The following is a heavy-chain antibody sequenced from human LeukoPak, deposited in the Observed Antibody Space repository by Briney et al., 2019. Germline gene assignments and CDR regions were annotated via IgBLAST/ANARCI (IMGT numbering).Heavy chain of an antibody. CDR1: GFTFSTYW. Sequence: GGSLRLSCAASGFTFSTYWMSWVPQAPGKGLEWVANINQDGSDKYYVDSVKGRFTISRDNAKNSLYLQMNSLRAEDTAVYYCARPRYCSSGNCYSDYWGQGALVTVSS. J-gene: IGHJ4*02. D-gene: IGHD2-15*01. CDR3: ARPRYCSSGNCYSDY. V-gene: IGHV3-7*01. CDR2: INQDGSDK.